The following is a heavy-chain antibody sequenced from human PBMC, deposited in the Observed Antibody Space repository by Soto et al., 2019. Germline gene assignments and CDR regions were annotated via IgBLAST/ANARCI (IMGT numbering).Heavy chain of an antibody. J-gene: IGHJ5*02. CDR1: GYTFTSYG. CDR3: ARALAPAGSVFDP. V-gene: IGHV1-18*01. Sequence: GASVKVSCKASGYTFTSYGISWVRQAPGQGLEWMGWIGAYNGNRNYAQKLQGRVTMTTDTSTGTAYMELRSLRSDDTAVYYCARALAPAGSVFDPWGQGTLVTVSS. CDR2: IGAYNGNR. D-gene: IGHD6-13*01.